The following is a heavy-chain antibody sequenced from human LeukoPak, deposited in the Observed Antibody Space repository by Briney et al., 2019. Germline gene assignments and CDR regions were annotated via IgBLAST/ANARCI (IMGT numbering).Heavy chain of an antibody. CDR2: INPSSGGT. CDR1: GYTFIAYY. V-gene: IGHV1-2*02. CDR3: AGQKAPRPIDY. Sequence: GASVKVSCRASGYTFIAYYMHWVRQAPGQGLEWMGWINPSSGGTNYAQKFQGRVTMTRDTSISTAYMELSELRSDDTAVYYCAGQKAPRPIDYWGQGTLITVSS. J-gene: IGHJ4*02.